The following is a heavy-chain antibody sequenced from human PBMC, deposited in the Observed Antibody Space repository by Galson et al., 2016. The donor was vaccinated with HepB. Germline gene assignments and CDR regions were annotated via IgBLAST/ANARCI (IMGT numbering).Heavy chain of an antibody. Sequence: SVKVSCKASGGSFRIYGFSWVRQAPGKGLEWMGGILPIFASLDYAQTFQGRVTITADEATSTVYMELSSLRSGDTAVYYCAGDRGYYYGGENDGPVRGLDVWGQGTTVTVSS. CDR3: AGDRGYYYGGENDGPVRGLDV. CDR1: GGSFRIYG. V-gene: IGHV1-69*13. CDR2: ILPIFASL. J-gene: IGHJ6*02. D-gene: IGHD3-10*01.